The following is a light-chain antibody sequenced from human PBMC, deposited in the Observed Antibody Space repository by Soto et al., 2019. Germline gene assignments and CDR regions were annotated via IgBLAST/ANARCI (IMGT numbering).Light chain of an antibody. Sequence: QSVLTQPPSVSAAPGQKVTISCSGSSSNIGSNYVSWYQQLPGTAPKLLIYDINHRPSGIPDRFSGSKSGTSATLGITGLQTGDEADYYCGTWDSSLSAVIFGGGTQLTVL. CDR1: SSNIGSNY. V-gene: IGLV1-51*01. CDR2: DIN. CDR3: GTWDSSLSAVI. J-gene: IGLJ2*01.